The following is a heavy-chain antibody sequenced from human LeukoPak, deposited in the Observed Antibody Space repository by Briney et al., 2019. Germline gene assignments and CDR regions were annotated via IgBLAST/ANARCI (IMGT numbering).Heavy chain of an antibody. V-gene: IGHV3-21*01. CDR3: ARAPFATRITMVRGVISWFDP. J-gene: IGHJ5*02. CDR2: ISSSSSYI. D-gene: IGHD3-10*01. CDR1: GFTFSSYS. Sequence: GGSLRLSCAASGFTFSSYSMNWVRQAPGKGLEWVPSISSSSSYIYYADSVKGRFTISRDNAKNSLYLQMNSLRAEDTAVYYCARAPFATRITMVRGVISWFDPWGQGTLVTVSS.